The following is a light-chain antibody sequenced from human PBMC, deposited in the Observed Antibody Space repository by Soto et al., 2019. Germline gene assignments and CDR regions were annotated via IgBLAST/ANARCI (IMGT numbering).Light chain of an antibody. CDR3: TSYTSSSTVL. CDR1: SSDVGGYNY. J-gene: IGLJ3*02. CDR2: DVS. Sequence: QSALTQPASVSGSPGQSFTISGTGTSSDVGGYNYVSWYQQHPGKAPKLMIYDVSNRPSGISNRFSGSKSGNTASLTIFGLQAEDEADYYCTSYTSSSTVLFGGGTKVTVL. V-gene: IGLV2-14*01.